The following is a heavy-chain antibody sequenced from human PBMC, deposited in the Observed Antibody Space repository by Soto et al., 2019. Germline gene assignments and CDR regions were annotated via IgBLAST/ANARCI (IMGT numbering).Heavy chain of an antibody. V-gene: IGHV1-69*13. CDR3: ARDRRSGWDLPAVGXPVYYYSYGMDX. D-gene: IGHD1-26*01. CDR2: IIPIFGTA. CDR1: GGAFSSYA. J-gene: IGHJ6*02. Sequence: GSSVKVSCKASGGAFSSYAISWVRQAPGQGLEWMGGIIPIFGTANYAQKFQGRVTITADESTSTAYMELSSLRSEDTPVYYCARDRRSGWDLPAVGXPVYYYSYGMDXWGQATTVTVSS.